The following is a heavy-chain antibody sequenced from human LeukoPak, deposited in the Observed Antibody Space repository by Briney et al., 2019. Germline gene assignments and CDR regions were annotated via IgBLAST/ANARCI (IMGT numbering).Heavy chain of an antibody. Sequence: PGGSLRLSCAASGFTFSTYGMHWVRQAPGKGLEWVAVISYDGSNKYYADSVKGRFTISRDNSKNTLYLQMNSLRTEDTAVYYCAKDRGPYPPYYYGMDVWGQGTTVTVSS. D-gene: IGHD3-10*01. J-gene: IGHJ6*02. CDR3: AKDRGPYPPYYYGMDV. CDR1: GFTFSTYG. CDR2: ISYDGSNK. V-gene: IGHV3-30*18.